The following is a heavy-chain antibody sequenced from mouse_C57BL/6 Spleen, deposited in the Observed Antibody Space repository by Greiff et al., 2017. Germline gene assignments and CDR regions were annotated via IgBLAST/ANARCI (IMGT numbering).Heavy chain of an antibody. Sequence: QVHVKQSGAELVRPGASVTLSCKASGYTFTDYEMHWVKQTPVHGLEWIGAIDPETGGTAYNQKFKGKAILTADKSSSTAYMELRSLTSEDSAVYYCTRGGGNYPYFDYWGQGTTLTVSS. J-gene: IGHJ2*01. V-gene: IGHV1-15*01. D-gene: IGHD2-1*01. CDR2: IDPETGGT. CDR1: GYTFTDYE. CDR3: TRGGGNYPYFDY.